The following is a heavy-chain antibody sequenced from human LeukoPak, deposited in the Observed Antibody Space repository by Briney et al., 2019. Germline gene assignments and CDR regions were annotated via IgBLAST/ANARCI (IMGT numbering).Heavy chain of an antibody. CDR3: AREGDSSGPSVGLDY. Sequence: GGSLRLSCAASGFTFSSYSMNWVRQAPGKGLEWVSYISSSSSTIYHADSVKGRFTISRDDAKNSLDLQMNSLRDEDTAVYYCAREGDSSGPSVGLDYWGQGTMVTVSS. V-gene: IGHV3-48*02. CDR1: GFTFSSYS. CDR2: ISSSSSTI. D-gene: IGHD3-22*01. J-gene: IGHJ4*02.